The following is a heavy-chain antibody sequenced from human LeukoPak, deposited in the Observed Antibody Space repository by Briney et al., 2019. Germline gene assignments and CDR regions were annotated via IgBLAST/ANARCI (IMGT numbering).Heavy chain of an antibody. V-gene: IGHV3-30*18. D-gene: IGHD2-2*01. CDR2: ISYDGSNK. CDR3: AKAREYQLLAGFDY. Sequence: GGSLRLSCAASGFTFSSYGMHWVRQAPGEGLEWVAVISYDGSNKYYADSVKGRFTISRDNSKNTLYLQMNSLRAEDTAVYYCAKAREYQLLAGFDYWGQGTLVTVSS. J-gene: IGHJ4*02. CDR1: GFTFSSYG.